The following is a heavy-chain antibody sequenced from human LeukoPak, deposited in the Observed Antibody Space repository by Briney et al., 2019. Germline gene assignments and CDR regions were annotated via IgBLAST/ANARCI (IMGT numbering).Heavy chain of an antibody. CDR2: ISGSGGST. V-gene: IGHV3-23*01. CDR3: AKGCLSGSSGWYCLYY. D-gene: IGHD6-19*01. CDR1: GFTFSSYA. Sequence: PGGSLRLSCAASGFTFSSYAMSWVRQAPGKGLEWVSAISGSGGSTYYADSVKGRFTISRDNSKNTLYLQMNSLRAEDTAVYYCAKGCLSGSSGWYCLYYWGQGTLVTVSS. J-gene: IGHJ4*02.